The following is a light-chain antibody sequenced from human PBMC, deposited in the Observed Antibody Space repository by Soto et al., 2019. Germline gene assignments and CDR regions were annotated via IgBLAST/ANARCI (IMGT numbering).Light chain of an antibody. CDR1: SRDIGDYNY. CDR2: EVN. Sequence: QSALTQPASVSGSPGQSLTISCTGTSRDIGDYNYVSWYQQYPGKAPKLILYEVNNRPSGVSNRFSGSKSGNTASLIISGLQADDEAEYFCSSYSTTNTLVFGSGTKLTVL. V-gene: IGLV2-14*03. CDR3: SSYSTTNTLV. J-gene: IGLJ1*01.